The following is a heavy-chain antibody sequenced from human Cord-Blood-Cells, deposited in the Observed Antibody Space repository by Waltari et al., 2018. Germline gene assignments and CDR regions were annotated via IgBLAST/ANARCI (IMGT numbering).Heavy chain of an antibody. CDR2: INHSGST. D-gene: IGHD3-10*01. CDR3: ARPGNYGSGSRGFDP. V-gene: IGHV4-34*01. Sequence: QVQLQQWGAGLLKPSETLSLTCAVYGGSFSGYYWSWIRQPPGKGLEWIGEINHSGSTNYNASLKGRVTISVDTSKNQFSLKLSSVTAADTAVYYCARPGNYGSGSRGFDPWGQGTLVTVSS. CDR1: GGSFSGYY. J-gene: IGHJ5*02.